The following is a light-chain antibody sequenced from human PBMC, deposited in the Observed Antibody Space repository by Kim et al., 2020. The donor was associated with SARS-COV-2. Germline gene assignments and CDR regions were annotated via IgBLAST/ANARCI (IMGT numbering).Light chain of an antibody. V-gene: IGLV6-57*03. Sequence: GKTVTISGTRRSGSIDEKYVQWYQQRPGGVPTTVIYEDDQRPSGVSDRFSGSIDNSSNSASLTISGLRTEDEADYYCQSYNRDNVLFGGGTQLTVL. CDR3: QSYNRDNVL. J-gene: IGLJ2*01. CDR1: SGSIDEKY. CDR2: EDD.